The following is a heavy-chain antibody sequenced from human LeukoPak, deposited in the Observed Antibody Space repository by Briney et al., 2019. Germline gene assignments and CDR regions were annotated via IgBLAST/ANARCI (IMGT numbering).Heavy chain of an antibody. V-gene: IGHV3-15*01. D-gene: IGHD3-10*01. CDR2: IKSKTDGGTV. J-gene: IGHJ4*02. CDR1: GFSFSSAW. Sequence: MAGGSLRLSCAASGFSFSSAWMTWVRQPPGKGVEWVGRIKSKTDGGTVDYAAPVKGRFTISRDDSINALYLQVNSLKTEDTAMYYCIVSNYYSSGSYNFDSWGQGTLVTVSS. CDR3: IVSNYYSSGSYNFDS.